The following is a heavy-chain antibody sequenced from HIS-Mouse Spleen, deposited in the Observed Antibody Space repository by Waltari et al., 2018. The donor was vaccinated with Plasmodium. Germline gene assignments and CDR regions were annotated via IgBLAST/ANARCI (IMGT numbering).Heavy chain of an antibody. V-gene: IGHV3-30*18. CDR1: GFTFRSYG. Sequence: QVQLVESGGGVVQPGRSMRLSCDASGFTFRSYGMHWVRQAQGKGLGWVAVISYDGSNKYYADSVKGRFTISRDNSKNTLYLQMNSLRAEDTAVYYCAKDRRSSSWYVDYWGQGTLVTVSS. D-gene: IGHD6-13*01. CDR2: ISYDGSNK. CDR3: AKDRRSSSWYVDY. J-gene: IGHJ4*02.